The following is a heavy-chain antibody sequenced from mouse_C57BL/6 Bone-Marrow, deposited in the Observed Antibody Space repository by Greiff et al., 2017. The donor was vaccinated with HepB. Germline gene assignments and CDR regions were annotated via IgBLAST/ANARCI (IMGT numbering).Heavy chain of an antibody. V-gene: IGHV1-5*01. Sequence: VQLQQSGTVLARPGASVKMSCKTSGYTFTSYWMHWVKQRPGQGLEWIGAIYPGNSDTSYNQKFKGKAKLTAVTSASTAYMELSSLTNEDSAVYYCRTSNWDYLYFDVWGTGTTVTVSS. D-gene: IGHD4-1*01. CDR3: RTSNWDYLYFDV. J-gene: IGHJ1*03. CDR2: IYPGNSDT. CDR1: GYTFTSYW.